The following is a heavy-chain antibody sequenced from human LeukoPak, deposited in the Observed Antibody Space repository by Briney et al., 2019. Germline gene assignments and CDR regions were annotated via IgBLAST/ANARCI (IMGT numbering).Heavy chain of an antibody. J-gene: IGHJ4*02. Sequence: GGSLRLSCAASGLTVSRNYMSWVRQAPGKGLESVSVIYSGGSTYYAESVRGRFTISRDNSKNTLYLQMNSLRVEDTAVYYCARTKVGAADYWGQGTLVTVSS. D-gene: IGHD4-23*01. CDR2: IYSGGST. V-gene: IGHV3-53*01. CDR3: ARTKVGAADY. CDR1: GLTVSRNY.